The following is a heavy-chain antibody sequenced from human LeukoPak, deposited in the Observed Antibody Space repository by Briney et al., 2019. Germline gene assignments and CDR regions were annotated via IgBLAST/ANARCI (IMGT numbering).Heavy chain of an antibody. D-gene: IGHD6-19*01. Sequence: GGSLRLSCAASGFTFITYAMTWVRQAPGKGLDWVSTISAGGAGTYYADSVKGRFTISRDNSKNTLYLQMNSLRAEDTALYYCVKGLAVAGHFDYWGQGTLVTVSS. CDR3: VKGLAVAGHFDY. J-gene: IGHJ4*02. V-gene: IGHV3-23*01. CDR2: ISAGGAGT. CDR1: GFTFITYA.